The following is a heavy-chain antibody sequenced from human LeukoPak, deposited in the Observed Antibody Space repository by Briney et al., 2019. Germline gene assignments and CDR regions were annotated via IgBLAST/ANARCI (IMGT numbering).Heavy chain of an antibody. CDR2: ISYDGTNK. CDR3: ARERLRGVPGYYYYVMDV. D-gene: IGHD3-10*01. Sequence: GGSLRLSCAASGFTFSSYAMHWVHQAPGKGLEWVAVISYDGTNKYYADSVKGRFTISRDNSKNTLFLQMNSLRAEDTAVYYCARERLRGVPGYYYYVMDVWGQGTTVTVSS. CDR1: GFTFSSYA. V-gene: IGHV3-30*04. J-gene: IGHJ6*02.